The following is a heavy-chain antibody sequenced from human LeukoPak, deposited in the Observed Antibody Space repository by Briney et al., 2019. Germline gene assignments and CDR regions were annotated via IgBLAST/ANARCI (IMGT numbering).Heavy chain of an antibody. V-gene: IGHV3-49*04. CDR1: GFTFGDYA. CDR2: IRSKAYGGTT. Sequence: SGGSLRLSCTASGFTFGDYAMSWVRQAPGKGLEWVGFIRSKAYGGTTEYAASAKGRFTISRDDSKSIAYLQMNSLKTEDTAVYYCATTIDLGFGFDYWGQGTLVTVSS. J-gene: IGHJ4*02. CDR3: ATTIDLGFGFDY. D-gene: IGHD3-16*01.